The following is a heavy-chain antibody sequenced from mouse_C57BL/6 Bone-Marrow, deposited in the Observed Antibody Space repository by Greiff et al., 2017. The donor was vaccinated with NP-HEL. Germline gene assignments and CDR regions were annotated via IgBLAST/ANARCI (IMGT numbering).Heavy chain of an antibody. D-gene: IGHD2-4*01. CDR1: GFSLTSYG. CDR3: ARHTRLRRDYYAMDY. V-gene: IGHV2-6-1*01. CDR2: IWSDGST. Sequence: QVHVKQSGPGLVAPSQSLSITCTVSGFSLTSYGVHWVRQPPGKGLEWLVVIWSDGSTTYNSALKSRLSISKDNSKSQVFLKMNSLQTDDTAMYYCARHTRLRRDYYAMDYWGQGTSVTVSS. J-gene: IGHJ4*01.